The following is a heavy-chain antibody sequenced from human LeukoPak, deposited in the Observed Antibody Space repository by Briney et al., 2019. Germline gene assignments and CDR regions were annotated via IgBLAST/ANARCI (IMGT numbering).Heavy chain of an antibody. CDR2: MNPNSGNT. CDR1: GYTFTSYD. J-gene: IGHJ3*02. D-gene: IGHD5-18*01. V-gene: IGHV1-8*01. Sequence: ASVKVSCKASGYTFTSYDINWVRQATGQGLEWMGWMNPNSGNTGYAQKFQGRVTMTRNTSISTAYMELSSLRSEDAAVYYCARGRRGYSYVNDAFDIWGQGTMVTVSS. CDR3: ARGRRGYSYVNDAFDI.